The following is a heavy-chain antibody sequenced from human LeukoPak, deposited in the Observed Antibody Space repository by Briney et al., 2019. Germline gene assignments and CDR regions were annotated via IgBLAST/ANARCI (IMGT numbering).Heavy chain of an antibody. CDR2: INPSGGST. J-gene: IGHJ6*02. CDR1: GYTFTSYY. CDR3: ARASPRYCSSTSCYAPYYYYGMDV. Sequence: ASVMVSCKASGYTFTSYYMHWVRQAPGQGLEWMGIINPSGGSTSYAQKFQGRVTMTRDTSTSTVYMELSSLRSEDTAVYYCARASPRYCSSTSCYAPYYYYGMDVWGQGTTVTVSS. D-gene: IGHD2-2*01. V-gene: IGHV1-46*01.